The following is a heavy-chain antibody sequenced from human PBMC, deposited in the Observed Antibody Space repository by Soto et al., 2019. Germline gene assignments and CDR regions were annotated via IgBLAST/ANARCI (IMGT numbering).Heavy chain of an antibody. V-gene: IGHV1-18*01. CDR1: GYTFTSYG. Sequence: AASVKVSCKASGYTFTSYGISWVRQAPGQGLEWMGWISAYNGNTNYAQKLQGRVTMTTDTSTSTAYMELRSLRSDDTAVYYFARARYCSGGSCYLDAFNIWGQGTMVTVSS. CDR3: ARARYCSGGSCYLDAFNI. CDR2: ISAYNGNT. D-gene: IGHD2-15*01. J-gene: IGHJ3*02.